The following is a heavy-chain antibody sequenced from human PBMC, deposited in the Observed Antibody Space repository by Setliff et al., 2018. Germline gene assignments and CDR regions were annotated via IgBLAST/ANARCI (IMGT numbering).Heavy chain of an antibody. CDR2: IKQDGSEK. V-gene: IGHV3-7*04. CDR1: GFTFSSYW. J-gene: IGHJ3*02. D-gene: IGHD3-9*01. Sequence: GSLRLSCAASGFTFSSYWMSWVRQAPGKGLEWVANIKQDGSEKYYVDSVKGRFTISRDNAKNSLYLQMNSLRAEDTAVYYCARGHHVLRYFDWLFYASDAFDIWGQGTMVTVSS. CDR3: ARGHHVLRYFDWLFYASDAFDI.